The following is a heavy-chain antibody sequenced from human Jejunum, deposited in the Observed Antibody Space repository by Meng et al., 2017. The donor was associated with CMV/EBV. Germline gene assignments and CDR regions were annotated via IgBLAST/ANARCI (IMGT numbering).Heavy chain of an antibody. J-gene: IGHJ3*01. V-gene: IGHV3-48*03. CDR3: ARYSTSNAFDL. CDR2: MSSSGRNI. Sequence: CAASGFTYSNYEMIWVRQAPGKGLEWVSYMSSSGRNIYYADSVKGRFTISRDIGKNALYLQMDSLRAEDTAVYYCARYSTSNAFDLWGQGTMVTVS. D-gene: IGHD5-18*01. CDR1: GFTYSNYE.